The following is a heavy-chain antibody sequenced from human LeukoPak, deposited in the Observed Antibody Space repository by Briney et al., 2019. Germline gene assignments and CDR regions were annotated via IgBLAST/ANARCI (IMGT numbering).Heavy chain of an antibody. J-gene: IGHJ6*02. CDR2: ISSSSRTI. D-gene: IGHD6-19*01. CDR1: GFTFSSYS. Sequence: GGSLRLSCAASGFTFSSYSMNWVRQATGKGLEWVSYISSSSRTIYYADSVKGRFTISRDNAKNSLYLQMNSLRAEDTAVYYCARDLYSSGWYGYYYGMDVWGQGTTVTV. CDR3: ARDLYSSGWYGYYYGMDV. V-gene: IGHV3-48*01.